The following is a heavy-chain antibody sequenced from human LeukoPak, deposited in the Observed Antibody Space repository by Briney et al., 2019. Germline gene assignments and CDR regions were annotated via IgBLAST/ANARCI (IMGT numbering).Heavy chain of an antibody. Sequence: PGGSLRLSCAASGFTFSGSAMHWVRQASGKGLEWVGRIRSKANSYATAYAASVEGRFTISRDDSNNTAYLQMNSLSSEDTAVYYCARVTNRNGEDWFDYWGQGTLVTVSS. V-gene: IGHV3-73*01. D-gene: IGHD3/OR15-3a*01. J-gene: IGHJ4*02. CDR1: GFTFSGSA. CDR2: IRSKANSYAT. CDR3: ARVTNRNGEDWFDY.